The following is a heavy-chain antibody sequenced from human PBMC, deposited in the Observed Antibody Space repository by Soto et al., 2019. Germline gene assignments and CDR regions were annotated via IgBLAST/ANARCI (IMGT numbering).Heavy chain of an antibody. CDR2: ISAYNGNT. D-gene: IGHD2-15*01. Sequence: ASVKVSCKASGYTFTSYGISWVRQAPGQGLEWMGWISAYNGNTNYAQKLQGRVTMTTDTSTSTAYMELRSLRAEDMAVYYCARDGSLRYCSGGSCYPEYYFDYWGQGTLVTVSS. CDR3: ARDGSLRYCSGGSCYPEYYFDY. J-gene: IGHJ4*02. V-gene: IGHV1-18*03. CDR1: GYTFTSYG.